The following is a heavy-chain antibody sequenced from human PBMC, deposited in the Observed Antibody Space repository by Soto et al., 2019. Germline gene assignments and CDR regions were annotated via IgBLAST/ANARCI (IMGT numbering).Heavy chain of an antibody. J-gene: IGHJ4*02. Sequence: PGGSLRLSCAASGFTFSSYGMHWVRQAPGKGLEWVAVIWYDGSNKYYADSVKGRFTISRDNSKNTLYLQMNSLRAEDTVVYYCARENWSSYYFDYWGQGTLVTVSS. CDR3: ARENWSSYYFDY. D-gene: IGHD1-1*01. CDR1: GFTFSSYG. V-gene: IGHV3-33*01. CDR2: IWYDGSNK.